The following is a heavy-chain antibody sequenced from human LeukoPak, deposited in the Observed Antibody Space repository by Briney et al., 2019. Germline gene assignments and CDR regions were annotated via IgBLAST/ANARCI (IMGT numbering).Heavy chain of an antibody. D-gene: IGHD6-19*01. J-gene: IGHJ6*03. Sequence: SETLSLTCTVSGGSISSYYWSWIRQPPGKGLEWIGYIYYSGSTNYNPSLKSRVTISVDTSKNQFSLKLSSVTAADTAVYYCARGVAGKVYYYMDVWGKGTTVTISS. CDR2: IYYSGST. CDR3: ARGVAGKVYYYMDV. CDR1: GGSISSYY. V-gene: IGHV4-59*01.